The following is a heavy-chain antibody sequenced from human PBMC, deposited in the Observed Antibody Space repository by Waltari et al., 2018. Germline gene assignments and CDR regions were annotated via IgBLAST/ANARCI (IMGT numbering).Heavy chain of an antibody. CDR3: ARDTAEGVDYYYMDV. V-gene: IGHV1-69*10. D-gene: IGHD2-21*01. CDR1: GGTFSSYA. J-gene: IGHJ6*03. Sequence: QVQLVQSGAEVKKPGSSGKVSGKAPGGTFSSYALTGVRQAPGQGLEWMGGIIPILGIANYAQKFQGRVTITADKSTSTAYMELSSLRSEDTAVYYCARDTAEGVDYYYMDVWGKGTTVTVSS. CDR2: IIPILGIA.